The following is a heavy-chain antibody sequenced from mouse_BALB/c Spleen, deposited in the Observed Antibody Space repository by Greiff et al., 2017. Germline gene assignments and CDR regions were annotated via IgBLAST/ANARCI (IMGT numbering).Heavy chain of an antibody. J-gene: IGHJ2*01. CDR1: GFTFSSYA. CDR2: ISSGGSYT. V-gene: IGHV5-9-3*01. Sequence: VKLMESGGGLVKPGGSLKLSCAASGFTFSSYAMSWVRQTPEKRLEWVATISSGGSYTYYPDSVKGRFTISRDNAKNTLYLQMSSLRSEDTAMYYCASYGNYDFDYWGQGTTLTVSS. D-gene: IGHD2-1*01. CDR3: ASYGNYDFDY.